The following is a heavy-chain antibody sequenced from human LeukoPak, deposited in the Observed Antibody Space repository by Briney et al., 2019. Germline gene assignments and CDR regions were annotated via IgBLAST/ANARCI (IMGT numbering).Heavy chain of an antibody. CDR2: ISSSGSTI. D-gene: IGHD1-26*01. CDR1: GFTFSGYE. Sequence: GGSPRLSCAASGFTFSGYEMNWVRQAPGKGLEWVSYISSSGSTIYYADSVKGRFTISRDNAKNSLYLQMNSLRAEDTAVYYCARDRPDVPVGDYWGQGTLVTVSS. J-gene: IGHJ4*02. V-gene: IGHV3-48*03. CDR3: ARDRPDVPVGDY.